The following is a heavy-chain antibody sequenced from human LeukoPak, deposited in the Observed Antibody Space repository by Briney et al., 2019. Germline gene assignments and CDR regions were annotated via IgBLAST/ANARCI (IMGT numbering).Heavy chain of an antibody. V-gene: IGHV4-59*01. J-gene: IGHJ4*02. CDR1: GGSISSYY. CDR3: ARDATGYSYGSGFDY. Sequence: SETLSLTCTVSGGSISSYYWSWIRQPPGKGLEWIGYIYYSGSTNYNPSLKSRVTISVDTSKNQFSLKLSSVTAADTAVYYCARDATGYSYGSGFDYWGQGTLVTVSS. CDR2: IYYSGST. D-gene: IGHD5-18*01.